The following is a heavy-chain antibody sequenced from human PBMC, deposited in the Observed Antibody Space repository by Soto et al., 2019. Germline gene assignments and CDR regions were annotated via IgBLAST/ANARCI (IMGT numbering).Heavy chain of an antibody. J-gene: IGHJ6*02. Sequence: AVKVSCNASADTFTVYYMNWVRHAPGQGREWMGIINPSRGSTSYAQKFQSRVTMTRDTSTSTVYRELSSLRSEDTAVYYCARDPMGTVTETNSSSYGMDVWGQGITVTVSS. CDR3: ARDPMGTVTETNSSSYGMDV. CDR1: ADTFTVYY. CDR2: INPSRGST. V-gene: IGHV1-46*01. D-gene: IGHD1-1*01.